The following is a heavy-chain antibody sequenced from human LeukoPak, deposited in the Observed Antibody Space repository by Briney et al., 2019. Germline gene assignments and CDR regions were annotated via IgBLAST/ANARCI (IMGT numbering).Heavy chain of an antibody. D-gene: IGHD5-18*01. CDR1: GYTFTDYF. Sequence: ASVNVSCKASGYTFTDYFMHWVRQAPGQGLEWMGWINPNSGGTHYAQKFQGRVTMTRDTSISTAYMELSRLRSDDTAVYYCARDPGYSSSRGDYWSQGTLVTVSS. CDR2: INPNSGGT. CDR3: ARDPGYSSSRGDY. J-gene: IGHJ4*02. V-gene: IGHV1-2*02.